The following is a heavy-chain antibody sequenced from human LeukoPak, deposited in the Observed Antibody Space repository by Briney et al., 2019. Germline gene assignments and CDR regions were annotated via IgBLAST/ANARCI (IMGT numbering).Heavy chain of an antibody. CDR3: ARDQLLSYYSDY. D-gene: IGHD2-2*01. J-gene: IGHJ4*02. CDR2: IYHSGST. Sequence: SETLSLTCAVSGYSISSGYYWGWIRQPPGKGLEWIGSIYHSGSTYYNPSLKSRVTISVDTSKNQFSLKLSSVTAADTAVYYCARDQLLSYYSDYWGQGTLVTVSS. V-gene: IGHV4-38-2*02. CDR1: GYSISSGYY.